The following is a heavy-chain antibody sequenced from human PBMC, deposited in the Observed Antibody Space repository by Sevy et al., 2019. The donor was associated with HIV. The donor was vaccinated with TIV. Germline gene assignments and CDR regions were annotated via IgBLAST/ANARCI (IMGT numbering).Heavy chain of an antibody. CDR1: GFTFNNAW. CDR2: IKSKIDGETT. CDR3: ATAPGYYDSAPFDY. Sequence: GGSLRLSCAVSGFTFNNAWMNWVRQAPGTGLQWVGLIKSKIDGETTDYAAPVKGRFTISREDSKNTLCLQMNSLKIEDTAVYYCATAPGYYDSAPFDYWGPGTLVTVSS. V-gene: IGHV3-15*01. J-gene: IGHJ4*02. D-gene: IGHD3-22*01.